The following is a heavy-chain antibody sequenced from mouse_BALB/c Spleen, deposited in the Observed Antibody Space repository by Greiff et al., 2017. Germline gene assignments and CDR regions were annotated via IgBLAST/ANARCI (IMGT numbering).Heavy chain of an antibody. CDR1: GYAFSSYW. D-gene: IGHD1-1*01. Sequence: QVQLQQSGAELVRPGSSVKISCKASGYAFSSYWMNWVKQRPGQGLEWIGQIYPGDGDTNYNGKFKGKATLTADKSSSTAYMQLSSLTSEDSAVYFCARGYYGSSYGFNYWGQGTTLTVSS. V-gene: IGHV1-80*01. CDR2: IYPGDGDT. J-gene: IGHJ2*01. CDR3: ARGYYGSSYGFNY.